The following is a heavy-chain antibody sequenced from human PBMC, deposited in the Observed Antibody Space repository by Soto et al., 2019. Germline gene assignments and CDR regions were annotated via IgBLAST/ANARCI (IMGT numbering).Heavy chain of an antibody. V-gene: IGHV3-33*01. CDR3: AGGPGYCSGGSCYYYGMDV. CDR2: IWYDGSNK. Sequence: GGSLRLSCAASGFTFSSYGMHWVRQAPGKGLEWVAVIWYDGSNKYYADSVKGRFTISRDNSKNTLYLQMNSLRAEDTAVYYCAGGPGYCSGGSCYYYGMDVWGQGTTVTVSS. D-gene: IGHD2-15*01. CDR1: GFTFSSYG. J-gene: IGHJ6*02.